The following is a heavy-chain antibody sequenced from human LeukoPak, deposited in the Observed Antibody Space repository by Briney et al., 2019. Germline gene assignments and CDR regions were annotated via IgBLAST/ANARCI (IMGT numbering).Heavy chain of an antibody. CDR2: ISYDGSNK. Sequence: GGSLRLSCAASGFTFSSYAMHWVRQAPGKGLELVAVISYDGSNKYYADSVKGRFTISRDNSKNTLYLQMNSLRAEDTAVYYCARDSIVGATDYYYGMDVWGQGTTVTVSS. CDR1: GFTFSSYA. J-gene: IGHJ6*02. CDR3: ARDSIVGATDYYYGMDV. D-gene: IGHD1-26*01. V-gene: IGHV3-30-3*01.